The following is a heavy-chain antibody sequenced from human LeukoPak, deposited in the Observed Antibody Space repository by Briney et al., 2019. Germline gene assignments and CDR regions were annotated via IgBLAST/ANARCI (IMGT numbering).Heavy chain of an antibody. J-gene: IGHJ3*02. CDR2: IYTSGST. CDR1: GGSISSGSYY. D-gene: IGHD6-19*01. Sequence: SETLSLTCTVSGGSISSGSYYWSWIRQPAGKGLEWIGRIYTSGSTNYNPSLKSRVTISVDTSKNQFSLKLSSVTAADTAVYYCARKDLAVAGYDAFDIWGQGTMVTVSS. CDR3: ARKDLAVAGYDAFDI. V-gene: IGHV4-61*02.